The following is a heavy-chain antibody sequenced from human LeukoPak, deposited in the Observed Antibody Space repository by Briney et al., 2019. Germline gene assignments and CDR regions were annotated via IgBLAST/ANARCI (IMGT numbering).Heavy chain of an antibody. CDR1: GYTFTGSY. V-gene: IGHV1-2*02. CDR3: ARAEPSVDLEY. CDR2: INPNSGGT. J-gene: IGHJ4*02. D-gene: IGHD1-14*01. Sequence: ASVKVSCKTSGYTFTGSYMPWVRQAPRQGLEWMGWINPNSGGTNYAQKFQGRVTMTRDTSIGTAYMELSRLRSDDTAVYCCARAEPSVDLEYWGQGTLVTVSS.